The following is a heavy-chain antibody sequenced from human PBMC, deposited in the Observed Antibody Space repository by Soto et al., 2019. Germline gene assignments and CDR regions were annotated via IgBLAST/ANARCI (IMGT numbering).Heavy chain of an antibody. CDR1: GFTFSSYG. J-gene: IGHJ4*02. Sequence: QVQLVESGGGVVQPGRSLRLSCAASGFTFSSYGMHWVRQAPGKGLEWVAVISYDGSNKYYADSVKGRFTISRDNSKNTRDLQMNSLRAEDTAVYYWAIYSSGWYPLDYWGQGTLVTVSS. V-gene: IGHV3-30*03. D-gene: IGHD6-19*01. CDR3: AIYSSGWYPLDY. CDR2: ISYDGSNK.